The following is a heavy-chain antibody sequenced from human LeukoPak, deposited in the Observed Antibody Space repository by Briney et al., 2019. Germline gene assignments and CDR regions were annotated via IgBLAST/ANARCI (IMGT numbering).Heavy chain of an antibody. J-gene: IGHJ4*02. CDR1: GGSISGYF. V-gene: IGHV4-59*01. CDR3: ARRRWLPLPDQ. CDR2: IYYSGST. D-gene: IGHD5-24*01. Sequence: SETLSLTCTVSGGSISGYFWSWTRQPPGKGLEWIGYIYYSGSTGYSPSLKSRVTISVDTSKNQFSLKLTSVTAADTAVYYCARRRWLPLPDQWGQGTLVTVSS.